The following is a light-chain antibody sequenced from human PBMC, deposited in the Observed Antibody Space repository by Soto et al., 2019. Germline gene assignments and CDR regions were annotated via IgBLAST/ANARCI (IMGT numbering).Light chain of an antibody. CDR2: GAS. J-gene: IGKJ4*02. CDR3: QQCGSSPLT. CDR1: QSVSSSS. V-gene: IGKV3-20*01. Sequence: EIVLTQSPGTLSLSPGERATLSCRASQSVSSSSLAWYQQKSGQAPRLLIYGASSRATGIPDRFSGSGSGTDFTLTISRLEPEDFAVYYCQQCGSSPLTFGGGTKVEIK.